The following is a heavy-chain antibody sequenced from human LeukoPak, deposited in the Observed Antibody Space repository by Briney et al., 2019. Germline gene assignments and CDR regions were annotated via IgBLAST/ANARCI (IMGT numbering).Heavy chain of an antibody. Sequence: GGSLRLSCGASGFTFSRYSMNWVRQAPGKGLEWVSYISSSSSTIYYADSVKGRFTISRDNAKNSLYLQMNSLRAEDTAVYYCARNIRIAGYYYYYYMDVWGKGTTVTVSS. V-gene: IGHV3-48*04. CDR3: ARNIRIAGYYYYYYMDV. CDR2: ISSSSSTI. D-gene: IGHD1-14*01. J-gene: IGHJ6*03. CDR1: GFTFSRYS.